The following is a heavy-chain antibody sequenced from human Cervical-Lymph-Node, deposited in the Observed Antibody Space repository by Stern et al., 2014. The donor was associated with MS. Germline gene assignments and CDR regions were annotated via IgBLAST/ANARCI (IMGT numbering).Heavy chain of an antibody. D-gene: IGHD4-17*01. J-gene: IGHJ2*01. V-gene: IGHV3-23*04. CDR1: GFTFSNYP. Sequence: VQLVESGGGLVQPGGSVRLSCEASGFTFSNYPMIWVRQAPGKGLEWVSGIFGSGGTTYYADSVKGRFTISRDNSKNTLYLEMNSLRAEDTAVYYCAKVYGDYAWYFDLWGRGTLVSVSS. CDR2: IFGSGGTT. CDR3: AKVYGDYAWYFDL.